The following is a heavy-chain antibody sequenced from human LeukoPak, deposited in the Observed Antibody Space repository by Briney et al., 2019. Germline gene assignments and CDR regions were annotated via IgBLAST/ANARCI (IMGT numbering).Heavy chain of an antibody. CDR2: ISAYNGNT. V-gene: IGHV1-18*01. D-gene: IGHD3-10*01. J-gene: IGHJ5*02. CDR1: GYTFTSYG. Sequence: GASVNVSCKASGYTFTSYGISWVRQAPGQGLEWMGWISAYNGNTNYAQKLQGRVTMTTDTSTSTAYMELRSLRSDDTAVYYCARMAAWFGELELRNWFDPWGQGTLVTVSS. CDR3: ARMAAWFGELELRNWFDP.